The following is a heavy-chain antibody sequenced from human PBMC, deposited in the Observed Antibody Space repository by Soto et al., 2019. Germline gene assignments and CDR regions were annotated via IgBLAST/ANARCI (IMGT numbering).Heavy chain of an antibody. J-gene: IGHJ6*01. D-gene: IGHD6-19*01. CDR1: GYSFTSDL. CDR3: ARQVADAYYSYYYGIDV. Sequence: GESLKISCKGSGYSFTSDLIGWVRQMPGKGLEWMGIIYPGDSDTRYSPSFQGQVTISADKSISTAYLQWSSLKASDTAMYYCARQVADAYYSYYYGIDVWGKGNTVTVSS. CDR2: IYPGDSDT. V-gene: IGHV5-51*01.